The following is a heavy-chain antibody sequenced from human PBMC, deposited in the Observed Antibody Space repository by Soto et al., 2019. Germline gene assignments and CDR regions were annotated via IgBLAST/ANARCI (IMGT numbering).Heavy chain of an antibody. Sequence: EVQLVESGGGLVQPGGSLKLSCAASGFTFSDSTMHWVRQASGKGLEWVGRIRSKANSYATAYAAAVKDRFTISRDDSKNTAYLQINSLKTEDTAVYYCTRRGSPNPEVDVWGQGTTVTVSS. CDR2: IRSKANSYAT. CDR1: GFTFSDST. V-gene: IGHV3-73*02. CDR3: TRRGSPNPEVDV. D-gene: IGHD1-26*01. J-gene: IGHJ6*02.